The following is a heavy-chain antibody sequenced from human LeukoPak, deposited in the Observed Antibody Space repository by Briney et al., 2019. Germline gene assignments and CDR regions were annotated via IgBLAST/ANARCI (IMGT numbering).Heavy chain of an antibody. V-gene: IGHV1-2*02. CDR3: ARDLLDIVATFYYYGMDV. CDR2: INPNSGGT. CDR1: GYTFTGYY. J-gene: IGHJ6*04. Sequence: ASVKVSCKASGYTFTGYYMHWVRQAPGQGLEWMGWINPNSGGTNYAQKLQGRVTMTTDTSTSTAYMELRSLRSDDTAVYYCARDLLDIVATFYYYGMDVWGKGTTVTVSS. D-gene: IGHD5-12*01.